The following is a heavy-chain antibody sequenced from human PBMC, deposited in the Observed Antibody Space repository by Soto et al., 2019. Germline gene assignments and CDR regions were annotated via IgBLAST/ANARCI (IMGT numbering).Heavy chain of an antibody. J-gene: IGHJ4*02. CDR3: ARRWGSAADY. CDR1: GGSISSSSYY. V-gene: IGHV4-39*07. CDR2: IYYSGST. Sequence: ETPSLTCTVSGGSISSSSYYWGWIRQPPGKGLEWIGSIYYSGSTNYNPSLKSRVTISVDTSKNQFSLKLSSVTAADTAVYYCARRWGSAADYWGQGTLVTVSS. D-gene: IGHD2-15*01.